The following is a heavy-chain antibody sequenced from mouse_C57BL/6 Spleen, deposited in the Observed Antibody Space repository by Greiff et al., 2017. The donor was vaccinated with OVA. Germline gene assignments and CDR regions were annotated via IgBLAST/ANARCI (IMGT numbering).Heavy chain of an antibody. CDR1: GFNIKDYY. Sequence: VQLKESGAELVKPGASVKLSCTASGFNIKDYYMHWVKQRTEQGLEWIGRIDPEDGETKYAPKFQGKATITADTSSNTAYLQLSSLTSEDTAVYYCARDVVSLPYYFDYWGQGTTLTVSS. J-gene: IGHJ2*01. V-gene: IGHV14-2*01. CDR3: ARDVVSLPYYFDY. CDR2: IDPEDGET. D-gene: IGHD2-1*01.